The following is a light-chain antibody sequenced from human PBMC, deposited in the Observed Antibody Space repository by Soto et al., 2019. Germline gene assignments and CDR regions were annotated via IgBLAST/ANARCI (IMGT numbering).Light chain of an antibody. CDR2: GAS. V-gene: IGKV3-15*01. J-gene: IGKJ1*01. CDR1: QSISGA. CDR3: QQYNNLPWT. Sequence: EIVMTQYPATLSVSPVGRATLSCRASQSISGALAWYQQKPGQAPRLLIYGASTRATSFPARFSGSGSGTDFTLTISSLQSEDFAVYYCQQYNNLPWTFGQGTRVDIK.